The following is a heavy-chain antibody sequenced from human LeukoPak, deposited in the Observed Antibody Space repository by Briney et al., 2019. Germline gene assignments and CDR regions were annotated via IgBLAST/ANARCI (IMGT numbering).Heavy chain of an antibody. V-gene: IGHV4-4*07. CDR3: ARDSLVRGEDV. D-gene: IGHD3-10*01. J-gene: IGHJ6*04. Sequence: SETLSLTCTVSGGYINTYYWNWIRQPAGKGLEWIGRIYTSGSTNYNPSLKSRVTMSVDTSKNQFSLKLSSVTAADTAVYYCARDSLVRGEDVWGKGTTVTVSS. CDR1: GGYINTYY. CDR2: IYTSGST.